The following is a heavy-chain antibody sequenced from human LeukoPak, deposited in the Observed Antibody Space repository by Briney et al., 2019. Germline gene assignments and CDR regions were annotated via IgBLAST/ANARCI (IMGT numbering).Heavy chain of an antibody. D-gene: IGHD6-19*01. CDR3: ARAPYSSGGVYYYYYMDV. J-gene: IGHJ6*03. V-gene: IGHV3-30*02. Sequence: GGSLRLSCAASGFTFSSYGMHWVRQAPGKGLEWVAFIRYDGSNKYYADSVKGRFTISRDNSKNTLYLQMNSLRAEDTAVYYCARAPYSSGGVYYYYYMDVWGKGTTVTISS. CDR2: IRYDGSNK. CDR1: GFTFSSYG.